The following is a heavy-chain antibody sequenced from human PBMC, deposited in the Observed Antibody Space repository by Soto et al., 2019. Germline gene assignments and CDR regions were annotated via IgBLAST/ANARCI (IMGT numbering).Heavy chain of an antibody. CDR3: ARETASSWYTVYYYYGMDV. Sequence: QVQLQESGPGLVKPSQTLSLTCTVSGGSISSGGYYWSWIRQHPGKGLEWIGYIYYSGSTYYNPSLKSRVTISVDTSKNQFSLKLSSVTAADTAVYYCARETASSWYTVYYYYGMDVWGQGTTVTVSS. CDR1: GGSISSGGYY. D-gene: IGHD6-13*01. V-gene: IGHV4-31*03. J-gene: IGHJ6*02. CDR2: IYYSGST.